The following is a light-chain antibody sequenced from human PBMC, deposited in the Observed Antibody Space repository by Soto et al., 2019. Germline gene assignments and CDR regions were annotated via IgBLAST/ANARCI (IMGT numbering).Light chain of an antibody. Sequence: EIVLTQSPGTLSLSPGERATLSCRASQSISSSYFAWYQQKPGQAPRLLIYGASSRATGIPDRFSGSGSGTDSTLTISRLEPEDFAVYYCQQYGSSPTFGGGTKVEIK. J-gene: IGKJ4*01. CDR2: GAS. CDR1: QSISSSY. CDR3: QQYGSSPT. V-gene: IGKV3-20*01.